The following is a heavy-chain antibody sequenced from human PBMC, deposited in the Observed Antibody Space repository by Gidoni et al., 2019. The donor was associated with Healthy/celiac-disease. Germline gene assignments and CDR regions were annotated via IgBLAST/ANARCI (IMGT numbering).Heavy chain of an antibody. D-gene: IGHD4-17*01. J-gene: IGHJ3*02. CDR3: AKDRDYGGTYSDAFDI. CDR1: GFTFDDYA. CDR2: ISWNSGSI. Sequence: EVQLVESGGGLVQPGRSLRLSCAASGFTFDDYAMHWVRQAPGKGLECVSGISWNSGSIGYADSVKGRFTISRDNAKHSLYLQMNSLRAEDTSLYYCAKDRDYGGTYSDAFDIWGQGTMVTVSS. V-gene: IGHV3-9*01.